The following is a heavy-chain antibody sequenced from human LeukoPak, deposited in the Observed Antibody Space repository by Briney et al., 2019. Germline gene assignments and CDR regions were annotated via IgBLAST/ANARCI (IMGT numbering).Heavy chain of an antibody. CDR1: GASFSSYW. Sequence: PGGSLRLSCADSGASFSSYWMNWVRQAPGKGLVWVSRIKSDGKTNYADSVKGRFTISRDNAKNKVSLQMNSLRAEATGVYYCARAPSEIGGYYPEYFRHWGQGTLVTVSS. CDR2: IKSDGKT. V-gene: IGHV3-74*01. CDR3: ARAPSEIGGYYPEYFRH. J-gene: IGHJ1*01. D-gene: IGHD3-22*01.